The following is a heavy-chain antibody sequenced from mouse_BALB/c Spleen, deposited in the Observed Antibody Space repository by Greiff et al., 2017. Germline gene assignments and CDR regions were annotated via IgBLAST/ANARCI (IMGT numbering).Heavy chain of an antibody. CDR1: GYTFTSYW. J-gene: IGHJ2*01. CDR3: TREGSLLRLQRYFDY. V-gene: IGHV1S127*01. Sequence: QVQLQQPGAELVKPGASVKMSCKASGYTFTSYWMHWVKQRPGQGLEWIGVIDPSDSYTSYNQKFKGKATLTVDTSSSTAYMQLSSLTSEDSAVYYCTREGSLLRLQRYFDYWGQGTTLTVSS. D-gene: IGHD1-2*01. CDR2: IDPSDSYT.